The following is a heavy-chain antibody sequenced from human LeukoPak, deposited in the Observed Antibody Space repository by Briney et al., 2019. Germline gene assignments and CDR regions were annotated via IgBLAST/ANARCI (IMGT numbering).Heavy chain of an antibody. CDR3: ARDHRDSSSSRGYYFDY. Sequence: ASVKVSCKASGYTFTNYYMHWVRQAPGQGLEWMGIINPSGGSTSSAQKFQGRVTMTRDTSTSTLYMELSSLRSEDTAVYYCARDHRDSSSSRGYYFDYWGQGTLVTVSS. V-gene: IGHV1-46*01. J-gene: IGHJ4*02. D-gene: IGHD6-6*01. CDR2: INPSGGST. CDR1: GYTFTNYY.